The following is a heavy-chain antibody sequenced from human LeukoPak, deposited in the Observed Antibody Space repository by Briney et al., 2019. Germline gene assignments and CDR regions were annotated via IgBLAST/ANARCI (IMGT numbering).Heavy chain of an antibody. CDR1: GGTFSSYA. J-gene: IGHJ4*02. V-gene: IGHV1-69*13. Sequence: ASVKVSCKASGGTFSSYAISWVRQAPGQGLEWMGGIIPIFGTANYAQKFQGRVTITADESTSTAYMELSSLRSEDTAVYYCARSPLARLWFGELSDWGQGTLVTVSS. CDR3: ARSPLARLWFGELSD. D-gene: IGHD3-10*01. CDR2: IIPIFGTA.